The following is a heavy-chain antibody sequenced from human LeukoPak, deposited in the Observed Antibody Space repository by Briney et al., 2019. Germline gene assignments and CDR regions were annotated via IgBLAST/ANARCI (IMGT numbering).Heavy chain of an antibody. CDR1: TYSISSGYY. CDR2: IYHNGNT. V-gene: IGHV4-38-2*02. Sequence: SETLSLTCTVSTYSISSGYYWGWIRQPPGKGLEWIGNIYHNGNTYYNPSLKSRVTISVDTSKKQFSLKLRTATAADTAVYYCARDGTGTTAYFFMDVWGKGTTVTVSS. D-gene: IGHD1-1*01. CDR3: ARDGTGTTAYFFMDV. J-gene: IGHJ6*03.